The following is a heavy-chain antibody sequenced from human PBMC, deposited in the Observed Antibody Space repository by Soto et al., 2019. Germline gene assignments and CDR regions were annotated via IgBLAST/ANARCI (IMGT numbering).Heavy chain of an antibody. CDR3: ARAPKVSGSAQTRPDF. CDR1: GASLSDNY. D-gene: IGHD6-6*01. J-gene: IGHJ4*02. V-gene: IGHV4-34*01. Sequence: SETLSLTCAVYGASLSDNYWSWIRQPPGKGLEWIGEISPSGTTNYSPSLKSRVSISVDTSKNQFSLNLTSLTAADTAVYYCARAPKVSGSAQTRPDFWGQGSLVTVSS. CDR2: ISPSGTT.